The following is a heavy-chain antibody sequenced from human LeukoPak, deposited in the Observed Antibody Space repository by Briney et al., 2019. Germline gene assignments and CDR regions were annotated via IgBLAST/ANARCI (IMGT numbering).Heavy chain of an antibody. CDR3: AKDDAWLQYGN. J-gene: IGHJ4*02. CDR2: ISPNGVIT. V-gene: IGHV3-23*01. D-gene: IGHD5-24*01. CDR1: GFTFRSHG. Sequence: GGSLRLSCVASGFTFRSHGMNWVRQAPGKGLERVSGISPNGVITYYADSVKGRFTISRDNSKGTVYLQMNSLRPEDTAVYYCAKDDAWLQYGNWGRGTLVTVSS.